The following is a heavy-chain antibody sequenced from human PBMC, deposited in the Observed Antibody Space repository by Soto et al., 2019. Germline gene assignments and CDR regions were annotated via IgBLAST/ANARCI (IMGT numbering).Heavy chain of an antibody. Sequence: SETLSLTCTVSGGSISSGDYFWSWIRQSPGKGLEWIGYISSIGSTYYNPSLKSRVSVSRDTSKNQFSLKLSSVTTTDTAVYYCDRLMSGAYIDYWGHGTMVTVSS. D-gene: IGHD3-10*02. J-gene: IGHJ4*01. CDR2: ISSIGST. CDR3: DRLMSGAYIDY. V-gene: IGHV4-30-4*01. CDR1: GGSISSGDYF.